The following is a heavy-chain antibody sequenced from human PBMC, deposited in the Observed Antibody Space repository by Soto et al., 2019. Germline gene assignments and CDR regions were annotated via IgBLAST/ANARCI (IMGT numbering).Heavy chain of an antibody. J-gene: IGHJ5*02. CDR3: ARAYGGNPALFDP. Sequence: EVQLVESGGGLIQPGGSLRLSCAASGFTVSSDYMSWVRQAPGKGLEWVSVIYTSGSTYYADSVKGRFTFSRDNSKNTLYLQMNSPRAEDTAVYYCARAYGGNPALFDPWGQGTLVTVSS. CDR2: IYTSGST. V-gene: IGHV3-53*01. D-gene: IGHD4-17*01. CDR1: GFTVSSDY.